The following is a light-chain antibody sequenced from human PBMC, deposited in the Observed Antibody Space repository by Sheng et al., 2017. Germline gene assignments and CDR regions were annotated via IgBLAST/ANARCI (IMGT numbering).Light chain of an antibody. CDR2: GAS. J-gene: IGKJ4*01. CDR1: QDIRSY. V-gene: IGKV1-9*01. CDR3: QQLNEYPLT. Sequence: DIQLTQSPSSLSASVGDRVTVTCRASQDIRSYLAWYQQEPGKAPKLLIYGASTLQTGVPSRFSGSGSRTEFTLTITSLQPEDSATYFXQQLNEYPLTFGGGTGVEIK.